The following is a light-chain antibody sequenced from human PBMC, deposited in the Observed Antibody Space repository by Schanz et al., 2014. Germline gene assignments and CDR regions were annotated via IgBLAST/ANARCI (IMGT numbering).Light chain of an antibody. CDR2: GGS. CDR1: QSVSSNY. V-gene: IGKV3D-20*02. Sequence: EIVLTQSPGTLSLSPGERATLSCRASQSVSSNYLAWYQQKPGQAPRLLVYGGSSRVEDIPARFRGSGSGTDFTLTISSLEPEDSAVYYCQQRRNWPPLTFGGGTKVEVK. J-gene: IGKJ4*01. CDR3: QQRRNWPPLT.